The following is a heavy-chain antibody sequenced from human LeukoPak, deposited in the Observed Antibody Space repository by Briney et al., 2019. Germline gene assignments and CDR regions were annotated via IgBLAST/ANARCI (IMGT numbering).Heavy chain of an antibody. D-gene: IGHD3-22*01. CDR3: AKILLYYYDSSGFDY. CDR2: ISSSSSYI. V-gene: IGHV3-21*04. CDR1: GFTFSSYS. Sequence: GGSLRLSCAASGFTFSSYSMNWVRQAPGRGLEWVSSISSSSSYIYYADSVKGRFTISRDNAKNSLYLQMNSLRAEDTAVYYCAKILLYYYDSSGFDYWGQGTLVTVSS. J-gene: IGHJ4*02.